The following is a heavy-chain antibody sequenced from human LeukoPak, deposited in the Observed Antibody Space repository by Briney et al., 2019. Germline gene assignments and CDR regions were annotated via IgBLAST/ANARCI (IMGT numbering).Heavy chain of an antibody. CDR2: IIPIFGTA. CDR1: GGTFRSYA. J-gene: IGHJ5*02. CDR3: AREGGITGWFDP. Sequence: SVKVSCKACGGTFRSYAISGVRQAPGQGLEWMGGIIPIFGTANYAQKFQGRVTITADGSTSTAYMELSSLRSEDTAVYYCAREGGITGWFDPWGQGTLVTVSS. V-gene: IGHV1-69*01. D-gene: IGHD1-20*01.